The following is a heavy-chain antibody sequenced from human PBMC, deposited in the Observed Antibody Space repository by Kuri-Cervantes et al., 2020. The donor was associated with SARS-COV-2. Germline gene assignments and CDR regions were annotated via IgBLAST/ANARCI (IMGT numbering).Heavy chain of an antibody. J-gene: IGHJ3*02. D-gene: IGHD6-13*01. V-gene: IGHV4-39*01. CDR3: ARNPPRSSSGYAQAGDAFDI. CDR2: IYYSGST. CDR1: GGSISSSSYY. Sequence: SETLSLTCTVSGGSISSSSYYWGGIRQPPGKGLEWIGSIYYSGSTYYNPSLKSRVTITVDTSKNQFSLKLSSVTAADTAVYYCARNPPRSSSGYAQAGDAFDIWGQGTMVTVSS.